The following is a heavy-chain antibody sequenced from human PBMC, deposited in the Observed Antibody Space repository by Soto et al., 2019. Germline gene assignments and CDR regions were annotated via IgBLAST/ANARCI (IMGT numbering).Heavy chain of an antibody. CDR1: GGSIRSGGYY. CDR3: ARESSYTSAGYCDL. CDR2: IYYSGNT. V-gene: IGHV4-31*03. J-gene: IGHJ2*01. D-gene: IGHD4-4*01. Sequence: QVQLQESGPGLVKPSQTLSLTCTVSGGSIRSGGYYWSWIRQHPGKGLEWIGYIYYSGNTYYNPSLKSRVSISVDTSKNQFSLKLTSVTAADTAVYYCARESSYTSAGYCDLWGRGTLVTGSS.